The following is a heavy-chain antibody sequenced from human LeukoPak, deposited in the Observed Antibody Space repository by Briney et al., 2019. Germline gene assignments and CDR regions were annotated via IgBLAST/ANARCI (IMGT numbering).Heavy chain of an antibody. CDR3: ERGAIDAAGIMDV. CDR2: IWYDGSHK. J-gene: IGHJ6*03. CDR1: EFSFSTYG. D-gene: IGHD6-13*01. Sequence: PGGSLRLSCVGSEFSFSTYGMQWVRQAPGKGLEWVAGIWYDGSHKYYVDSVKGRFTISRDNSKNTLYLQLNSLRAEDTAVYYCERGAIDAAGIMDVWGKGTTVTVSS. V-gene: IGHV3-33*01.